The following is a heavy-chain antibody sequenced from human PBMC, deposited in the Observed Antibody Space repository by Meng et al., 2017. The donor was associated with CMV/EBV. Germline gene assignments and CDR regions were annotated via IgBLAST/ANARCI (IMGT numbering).Heavy chain of an antibody. V-gene: IGHV1-8*01. CDR1: GYNFTSYD. J-gene: IGHJ4*02. Sequence: CKASGYNFTSYDIIWVRRATGQGLEWMGWINPNSGNTGYAQKFQGRVTMTRNTSISTAYMELSSLRSEDTAVYYCASLPVYGDYVRDYWGQGTLVTVSS. CDR3: ASLPVYGDYVRDY. D-gene: IGHD4-17*01. CDR2: INPNSGNT.